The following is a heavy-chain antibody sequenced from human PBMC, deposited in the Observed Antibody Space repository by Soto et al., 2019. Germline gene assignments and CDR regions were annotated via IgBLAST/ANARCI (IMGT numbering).Heavy chain of an antibody. V-gene: IGHV4-59*12. D-gene: IGHD3-16*01. Sequence: SETLCLTCDVSGGSFRDNYLTWIRQVPGKGLEWIGYVYYSGSTNYNPSLKSRVTISVDASKQQFSPKLTSVTAADTALYYCAAGTLGAVWTPLDDWGQGILVTVSS. J-gene: IGHJ4*02. CDR1: GGSFRDNY. CDR3: AAGTLGAVWTPLDD. CDR2: VYYSGST.